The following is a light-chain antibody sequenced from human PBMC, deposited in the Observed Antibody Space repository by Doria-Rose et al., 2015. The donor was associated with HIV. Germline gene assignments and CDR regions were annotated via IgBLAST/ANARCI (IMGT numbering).Light chain of an antibody. Sequence: VLTQPPESLGMSLGERATLNCRSNQSLLYTSKNYLAWYQQKPGQPPKLLIYRASTRQSGVPARFSGSGSGTDFTLTISSLEAEDVAVYYCQQYYDTPSFGPGTPVDIK. CDR3: QQYYDTPS. CDR1: QSLLYTSKNY. V-gene: IGKV4-1*01. CDR2: RAS. J-gene: IGKJ3*01.